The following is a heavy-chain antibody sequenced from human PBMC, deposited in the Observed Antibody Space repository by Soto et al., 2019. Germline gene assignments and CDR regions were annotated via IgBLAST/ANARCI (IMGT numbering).Heavy chain of an antibody. Sequence: QVQLRESGPGLVRPSETLSLTCTVSGGSITGYYWSWIRQPPGKGLEWIGYIYDSGTTTYNAALKSRVTISADTSKNQFSLNLRSVTAADTAVYYCARRNYGEEGYFFDFWGQGLLVTASS. J-gene: IGHJ4*02. D-gene: IGHD4-17*01. V-gene: IGHV4-59*08. CDR2: IYDSGTT. CDR1: GGSITGYY. CDR3: ARRNYGEEGYFFDF.